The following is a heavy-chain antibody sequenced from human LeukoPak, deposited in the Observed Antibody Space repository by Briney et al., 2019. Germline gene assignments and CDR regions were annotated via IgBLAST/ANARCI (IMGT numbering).Heavy chain of an antibody. D-gene: IGHD6-19*01. CDR2: MNPNSGNT. J-gene: IGHJ4*02. V-gene: IGHV1-8*01. Sequence: ASVKVSCKASGYTFTSYDINWVRQATGQGLEWMGWMNPNSGNTGYAQKFQGRVTITRDTSASTAYMELSSLRSEDTAVYYCAATRYSSGWSALAAFDYWGQGTLVTVSS. CDR3: AATRYSSGWSALAAFDY. CDR1: GYTFTSYD.